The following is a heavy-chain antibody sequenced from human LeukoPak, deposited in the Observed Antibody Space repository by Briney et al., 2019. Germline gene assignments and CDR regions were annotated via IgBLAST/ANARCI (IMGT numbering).Heavy chain of an antibody. D-gene: IGHD6-19*01. CDR3: ARTPRAVAGLFDY. CDR1: GGTFSSYA. V-gene: IGHV1-69*04. CDR2: IIPILGIA. Sequence: SVKVSCKASGGTFSSYAISWVRQAPGQGFEWMGRIIPILGIANYAQKFQGRVTITADKSTSTAYMELSSLRSEDTAVYYCARTPRAVAGLFDYWGQGTLVTVSA. J-gene: IGHJ4*02.